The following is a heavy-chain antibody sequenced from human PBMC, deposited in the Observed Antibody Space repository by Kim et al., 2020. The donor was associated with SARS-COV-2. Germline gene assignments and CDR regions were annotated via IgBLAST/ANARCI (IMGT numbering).Heavy chain of an antibody. Sequence: GGSLRLSCAASGFTFGDYAMHWVRQAPGKGLEWVSGISWNSGSIGYADSVKGRFTISRDNAKNSLYLQMNSLRAEDTALYYCANFGNQWFGDLLLDAFDIWGQGTMVTVSS. CDR2: ISWNSGSI. D-gene: IGHD3-10*01. J-gene: IGHJ3*02. CDR1: GFTFGDYA. CDR3: ANFGNQWFGDLLLDAFDI. V-gene: IGHV3-9*01.